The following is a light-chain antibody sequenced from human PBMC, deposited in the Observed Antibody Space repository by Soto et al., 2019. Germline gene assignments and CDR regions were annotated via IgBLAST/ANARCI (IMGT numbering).Light chain of an antibody. Sequence: EIVMTQSPATLSVSPGQRATLSCRASQGVSSSLAWYQQKPGQAPTLLIYGASTRATGIPARFSGSGSGTEFTLTISSLQSEDFAVYYCQQYNNRPRTFGQGTKVDIK. CDR1: QGVSSS. CDR3: QQYNNRPRT. J-gene: IGKJ1*01. CDR2: GAS. V-gene: IGKV3-15*01.